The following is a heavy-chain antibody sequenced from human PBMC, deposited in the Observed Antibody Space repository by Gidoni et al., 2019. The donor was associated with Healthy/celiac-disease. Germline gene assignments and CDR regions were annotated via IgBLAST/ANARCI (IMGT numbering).Heavy chain of an antibody. V-gene: IGHV4-59*01. CDR1: GGYISSYY. J-gene: IGHJ4*02. CDR3: ARSCGGGDCYRPFDY. Sequence: QVQLQESGPGMVKPSETLSLTCTVPGGYISSYYGSWIRQPPGKGLELIGSIYYSGSTNYNPSLKSRVTISVDTSKNQSSLKLSSVTAADTAVYYCARSCGGGDCYRPFDYWGQGTLVTVSS. D-gene: IGHD2-21*01. CDR2: IYYSGST.